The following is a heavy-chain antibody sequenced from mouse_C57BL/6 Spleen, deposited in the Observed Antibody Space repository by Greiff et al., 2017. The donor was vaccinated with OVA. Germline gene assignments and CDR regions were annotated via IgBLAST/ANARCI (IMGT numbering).Heavy chain of an antibody. Sequence: VKLVESGPGLVAPSQSLSITCTVSGFSLTSYGVDWVRQPPGKGLEWLGVIWGGGSTNYNSALMSRLSISKYNSNSQVFLKMNSLQTDDTAMYYCAKHAYYYGSSYGYFDVWGTGTTVTVSS. D-gene: IGHD1-1*01. J-gene: IGHJ1*03. V-gene: IGHV2-9*01. CDR2: IWGGGST. CDR1: GFSLTSYG. CDR3: AKHAYYYGSSYGYFDV.